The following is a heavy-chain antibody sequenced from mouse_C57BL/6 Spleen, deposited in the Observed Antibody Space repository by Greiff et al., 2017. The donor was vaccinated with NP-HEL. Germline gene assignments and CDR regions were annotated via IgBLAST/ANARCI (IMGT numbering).Heavy chain of an antibody. V-gene: IGHV1-26*01. D-gene: IGHD1-1*01. CDR1: GYTFTDYY. CDR2: INPNNGGT. J-gene: IGHJ2*01. Sequence: EVQLQQSGPELVKPGASVKISCKASGYTFTDYYMNWVKQSHGKSLEWIGDINPNNGGTSYNQKFKGKATLTVDKSSSTAYMELRSLTSEDSAVYYCARFPYYYGSTLDYWGQGTTLTVSS. CDR3: ARFPYYYGSTLDY.